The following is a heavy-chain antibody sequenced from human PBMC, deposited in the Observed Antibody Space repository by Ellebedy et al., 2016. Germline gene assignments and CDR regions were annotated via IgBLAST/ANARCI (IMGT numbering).Heavy chain of an antibody. V-gene: IGHV3-23*01. CDR2: ISASGNKR. D-gene: IGHD2-2*01. J-gene: IGHJ4*02. CDR1: GLPFSTFF. Sequence: GESLKISXAVSGLPFSTFFMSWVRQAPGKGLEWVATISASGNKRDLADSVQGRFTISRDNFRNTLHLQMNNLRGEDTAVYYCRQGHYADYWGQGTLVTVSS. CDR3: RQGHYADY.